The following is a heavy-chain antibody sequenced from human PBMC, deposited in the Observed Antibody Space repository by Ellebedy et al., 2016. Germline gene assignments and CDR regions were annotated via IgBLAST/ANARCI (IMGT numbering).Heavy chain of an antibody. CDR2: ISGSGGST. CDR1: GFTFSSYA. D-gene: IGHD1-26*01. V-gene: IGHV3-23*01. Sequence: GESLKISXAASGFTFSSYAMSWVRQAPGKGLEWVSAISGSGGSTYYADSVKGRFTISRDNSKNTLYLQMNSLRAEDTAVYYCARGSGSPDYWGQGTLVTVSS. CDR3: ARGSGSPDY. J-gene: IGHJ4*02.